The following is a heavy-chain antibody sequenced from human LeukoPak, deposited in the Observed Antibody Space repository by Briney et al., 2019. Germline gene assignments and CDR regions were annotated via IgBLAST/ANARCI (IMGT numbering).Heavy chain of an antibody. CDR1: GYTFTGYY. CDR2: INPNSGGT. Sequence: ASVKVSCKASGYTFTGYYMHWVRQAPGQGLEWMGWINPNSGGTNYAQKFQGRVTMTRDTSISTAYMELSRLRSDDTAVYYCAGTSITYYDFWSGDNWFDPWGQGTLVTVSS. J-gene: IGHJ5*02. D-gene: IGHD3-3*01. V-gene: IGHV1-2*02. CDR3: AGTSITYYDFWSGDNWFDP.